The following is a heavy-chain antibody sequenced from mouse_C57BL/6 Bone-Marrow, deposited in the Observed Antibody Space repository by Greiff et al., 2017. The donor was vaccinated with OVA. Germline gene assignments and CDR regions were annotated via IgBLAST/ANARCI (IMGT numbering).Heavy chain of an antibody. V-gene: IGHV5-17*01. J-gene: IGHJ1*03. CDR1: GFTFSDYG. Sequence: DVQLQESGGGLVKPGGSLKLSCAASGFTFSDYGMHWVRQAPEKGLEWVAYISSGSSTIYYADTVKGRFTISRDNAKNTLFLQMTSLRSEDTAMYYCAKSYYYGSLWYFDVWGTGTTVTVSS. CDR2: ISSGSSTI. CDR3: AKSYYYGSLWYFDV. D-gene: IGHD1-1*01.